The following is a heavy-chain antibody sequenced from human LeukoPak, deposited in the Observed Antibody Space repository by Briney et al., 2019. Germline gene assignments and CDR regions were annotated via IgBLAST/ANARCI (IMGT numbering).Heavy chain of an antibody. J-gene: IGHJ6*02. D-gene: IGHD3-22*01. CDR3: ARVPTYYYDSSGYFNWDYYYYYGMDV. CDR2: INPSGST. V-gene: IGHV4-34*01. CDR1: GGSFSGYY. Sequence: PSETLSLTCAVYGGSFSGYYWSWIRQPPGKGLEWIGEINPSGSTNYNPSLKSRVTISVDTSKNQFSLKLSSVTAADTAVYYCARVPTYYYDSSGYFNWDYYYYYGMDVWGQGTTVTVSS.